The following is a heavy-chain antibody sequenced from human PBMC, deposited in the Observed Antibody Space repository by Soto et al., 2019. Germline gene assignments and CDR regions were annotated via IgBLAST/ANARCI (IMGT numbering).Heavy chain of an antibody. J-gene: IGHJ4*02. CDR2: IKQDGSEK. D-gene: IGHD3-22*01. V-gene: IGHV3-7*01. Sequence: GGSLRLSCAASGFTFSSYWMSWVRQAPGKGLEWVANIKQDGSEKYYVDSVKGRFTISRDNAKNSLYLQMNSLRAEDTAVYYCAKSDSGYYSHYWGQGTLVTVS. CDR1: GFTFSSYW. CDR3: AKSDSGYYSHY.